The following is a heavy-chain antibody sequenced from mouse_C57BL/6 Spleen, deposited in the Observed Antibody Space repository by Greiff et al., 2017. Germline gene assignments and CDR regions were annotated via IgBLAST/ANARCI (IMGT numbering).Heavy chain of an antibody. V-gene: IGHV2-2*01. CDR2: IWSGGST. CDR3: ATPYAMDY. CDR1: GFSLTSYG. Sequence: QVQLKQSGPGLVQPSQSLSITCTVSGFSLTSYGVHWVRQSPGQGLEWLGVIWSGGSTDYNAAFISRLSISKDNSKSQVFFKMNSLQADDTAIYYCATPYAMDYWGQGTSVTVSS. J-gene: IGHJ4*01.